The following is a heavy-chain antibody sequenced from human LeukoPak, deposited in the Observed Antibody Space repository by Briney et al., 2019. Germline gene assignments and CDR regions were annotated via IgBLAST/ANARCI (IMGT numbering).Heavy chain of an antibody. J-gene: IGHJ3*02. D-gene: IGHD3-10*01. V-gene: IGHV3-9*01. CDR1: GFTFSSHA. Sequence: GGSLRLSCAASGFTFSSHALHWVRQAPGKGLEWVSGISWNSGSIAYADSVKGRFTISRDNAKDSLYLQMNSLRAEDTALYYCAKGVRITMVRGAFDIWGQGTMVTVSS. CDR2: ISWNSGSI. CDR3: AKGVRITMVRGAFDI.